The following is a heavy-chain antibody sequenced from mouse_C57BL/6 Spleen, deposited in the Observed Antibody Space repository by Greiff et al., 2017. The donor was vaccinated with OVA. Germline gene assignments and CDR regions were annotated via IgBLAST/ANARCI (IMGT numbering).Heavy chain of an antibody. Sequence: QVQLQQPGAELVRPGSSVKLSCKASGYTFTSYWMHWVKQRPIQGLEWIGNIDPSDSETHYNQKFKDKATLTVDKSSSTAYMQLSSLTSEDSAVYYCARRDYYGIMDYWGQGTSVIVSS. CDR1: GYTFTSYW. D-gene: IGHD1-1*01. CDR3: ARRDYYGIMDY. V-gene: IGHV1-52*01. J-gene: IGHJ4*01. CDR2: IDPSDSET.